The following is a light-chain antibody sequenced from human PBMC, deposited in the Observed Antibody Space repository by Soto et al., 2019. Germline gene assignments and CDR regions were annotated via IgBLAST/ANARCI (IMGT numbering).Light chain of an antibody. J-gene: IGLJ2*01. CDR2: EVG. V-gene: IGLV2-14*01. CDR3: TSYTTSSTWV. Sequence: QSALTQPASVSASPGQSITISCTGTSADVGVYDYVSWYQQHPGKAPKLMIYEVGNRPSGVSGRFSGSKSGNTASLTISGLQTDDEANYYCTSYTTSSTWVFGGGTKVTVL. CDR1: SADVGVYDY.